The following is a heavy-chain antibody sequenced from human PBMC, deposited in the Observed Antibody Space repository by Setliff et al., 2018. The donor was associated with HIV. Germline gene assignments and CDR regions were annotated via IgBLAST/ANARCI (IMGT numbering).Heavy chain of an antibody. J-gene: IGHJ6*03. D-gene: IGHD3-3*01. CDR1: GGSISSGGYY. Sequence: SETLSLTCTVSGGSISSGGYYWSWIRQHPGKGLEWIGEIYHSGSTNYNPSLKSRVTISVDKSKNQFSLKLSSVTAADTAVYYCARVYYDFWSGYWGYYYYYYMDVWGKGTTVTVSS. V-gene: IGHV4-31*03. CDR2: IYHSGST. CDR3: ARVYYDFWSGYWGYYYYYYMDV.